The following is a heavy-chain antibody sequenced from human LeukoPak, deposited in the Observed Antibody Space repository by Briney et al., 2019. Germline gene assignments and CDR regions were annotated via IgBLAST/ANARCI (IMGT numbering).Heavy chain of an antibody. V-gene: IGHV4-39*01. CDR3: ARRYSSGWSNWFDP. CDR1: AGSISSSSYY. CDR2: IYYSGST. J-gene: IGHJ5*02. Sequence: SETLSLNCTVSAGSISSSSYYWGWIRQPPGKGLERIASIYYSGSTYNNPSLKSRVTISVDTSKNQISLKLSSVTAADTAVYYCARRYSSGWSNWFDPWGQGTLVTVSS. D-gene: IGHD6-19*01.